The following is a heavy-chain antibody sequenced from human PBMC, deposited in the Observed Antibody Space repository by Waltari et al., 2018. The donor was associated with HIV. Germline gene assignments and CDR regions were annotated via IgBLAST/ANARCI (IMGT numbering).Heavy chain of an antibody. J-gene: IGHJ4*02. D-gene: IGHD3-22*01. V-gene: IGHV3-30*03. Sequence: QVQLVESGGGVVQPGRSMRLSCAASGISFFNSYGMHWVRRAPGKGLEWVATISYAATTVYCAGCVKGRVTVSRDNSKNTLFLQMNSLRGDDTAVYYCATDRRQGFYFDNFGERPFYSWGQGTLVTVSS. CDR2: ISYAATTV. CDR3: ATDRRQGFYFDNFGERPFYS. CDR1: GISFFNSYG.